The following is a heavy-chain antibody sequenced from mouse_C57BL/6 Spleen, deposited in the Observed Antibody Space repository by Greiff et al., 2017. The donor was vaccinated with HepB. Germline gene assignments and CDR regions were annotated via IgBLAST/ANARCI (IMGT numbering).Heavy chain of an antibody. J-gene: IGHJ2*01. CDR2: IDPKSGGT. V-gene: IGHV1-72*01. D-gene: IGHD1-1*01. Sequence: QVQLQQPGAELVKPGASVKLSCKASGTTFTGSGMPGVRRRPGQGLEWIGRIDPKSGGTKYNEKFKSKATLTVDKPSSTAYMQLSSLTSEDSAVYYCARIYYYGSRGFDYWGQGTTLTVSS. CDR1: GTTFTGSG. CDR3: ARIYYYGSRGFDY.